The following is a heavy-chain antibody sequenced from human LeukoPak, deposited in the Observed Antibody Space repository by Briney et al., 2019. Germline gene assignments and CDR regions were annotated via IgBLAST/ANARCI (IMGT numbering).Heavy chain of an antibody. J-gene: IGHJ4*02. D-gene: IGHD3-22*01. CDR3: AKAGSLHYYDSSGYCDY. Sequence: PGGSLRLSCAASGFTFDDYAMHWVRQAPGKGLEWVSGISWNSGSIGYADSVKGRFTISRDNAKNSLYLQMNSLRAEDTALYYCAKAGSLHYYDSSGYCDYWGQGTLVTVSS. CDR1: GFTFDDYA. V-gene: IGHV3-9*01. CDR2: ISWNSGSI.